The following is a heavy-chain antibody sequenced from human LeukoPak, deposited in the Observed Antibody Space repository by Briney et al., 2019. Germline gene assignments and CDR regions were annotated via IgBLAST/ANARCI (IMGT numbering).Heavy chain of an antibody. Sequence: SETLSLTCAVYGGSFSGYYWSWIRQPPGKGLEWIGEINHSGSTNYNPSLKSRVTISVDTSKNQFSLKLSSVTAADTAVYYCARDGGYCSSSSCDYYYYYMDIWGKGTTVTVSS. CDR3: ARDGGYCSSSSCDYYYYYMDI. CDR1: GGSFSGYY. J-gene: IGHJ6*03. V-gene: IGHV4-34*01. D-gene: IGHD2-2*01. CDR2: INHSGST.